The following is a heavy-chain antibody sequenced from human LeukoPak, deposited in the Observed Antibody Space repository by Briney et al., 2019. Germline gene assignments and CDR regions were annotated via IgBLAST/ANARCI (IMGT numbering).Heavy chain of an antibody. J-gene: IGHJ5*02. CDR1: GFTFSSYA. V-gene: IGHV3-23*01. D-gene: IGHD2-2*01. Sequence: PGGSLRLSCAASGFTFSSYARSWVRQAPGKGLEWVSAISGSGGSTYYADSVKGRFTISRDNSKNTLYLQMNSLRAEDTAVYYCAKSDCSSTSCYWFDPWGQGTLVTVSS. CDR2: ISGSGGST. CDR3: AKSDCSSTSCYWFDP.